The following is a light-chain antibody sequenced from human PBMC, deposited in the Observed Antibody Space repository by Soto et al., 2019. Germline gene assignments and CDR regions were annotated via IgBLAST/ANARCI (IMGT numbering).Light chain of an antibody. CDR2: DAS. CDR3: LQRGYWART. J-gene: IGKJ1*01. Sequence: EIVLTQSPATLSLSPGEGATLSCRASQSFSNNLAWYQQRPGQAPRLLIYDASRRATGIPARFSGRGCGTDFTLPINSLGPEDCAVYYCLQRGYWARTFGQGTKVEI. CDR1: QSFSNN. V-gene: IGKV3-11*01.